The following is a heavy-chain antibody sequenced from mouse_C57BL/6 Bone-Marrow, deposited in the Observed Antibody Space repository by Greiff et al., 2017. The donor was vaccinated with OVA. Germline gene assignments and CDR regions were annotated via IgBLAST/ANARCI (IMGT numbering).Heavy chain of an antibody. CDR1: GYTFTSYW. CDR3: ARPAY. Sequence: QVQLQQPGAELVKPGASVKLSCKASGYTFTSYWMQWVKQRPGQGLEWIGEIDPSDSYTNYNQKFKGKATLTVYTSSSTAYMQLSSLTSEDSAVYYCARPAYWGQGTLVTVSA. J-gene: IGHJ3*01. V-gene: IGHV1-50*01. CDR2: IDPSDSYT.